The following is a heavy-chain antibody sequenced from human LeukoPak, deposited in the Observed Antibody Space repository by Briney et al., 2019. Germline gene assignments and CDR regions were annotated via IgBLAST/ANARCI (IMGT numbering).Heavy chain of an antibody. J-gene: IGHJ4*02. D-gene: IGHD5-24*01. CDR3: AKTAERRAVIDY. CDR1: GFTFSSYG. CDR2: ISYDGSNK. V-gene: IGHV3-30*18. Sequence: GGSLRLSCAASGFTFSSYGMHWVRQAPGKGLEWVAVISYDGSNKYYADSVKGRFTISRDNSKNTLYLQMNSLRAEDTAVYYCAKTAERRAVIDYWGQGTLVTVSS.